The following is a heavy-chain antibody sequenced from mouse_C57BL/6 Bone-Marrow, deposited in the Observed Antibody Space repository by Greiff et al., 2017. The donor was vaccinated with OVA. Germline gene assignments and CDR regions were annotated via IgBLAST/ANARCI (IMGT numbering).Heavy chain of an antibody. CDR2: INPNNGGT. CDR3: ARINPYSFMDY. Sequence: EVQLQQSGPELVKPGASVKISCKASGYTFTDYYMNWVKQSHGKSLEWIGDINPNNGGTSYNQKFKGKATLTVDKSSSTAYMELRSLTSEDSAVYYCARINPYSFMDYWGQGTSVTVSS. CDR1: GYTFTDYY. V-gene: IGHV1-26*01. D-gene: IGHD6-1*01. J-gene: IGHJ4*01.